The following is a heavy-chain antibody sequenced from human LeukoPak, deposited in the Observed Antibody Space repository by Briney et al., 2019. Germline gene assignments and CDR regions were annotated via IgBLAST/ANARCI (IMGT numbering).Heavy chain of an antibody. CDR3: ATTKEMVTIISDAFDI. CDR2: IIPIFGTA. D-gene: IGHD5-24*01. CDR1: GGTFSSYA. Sequence: EASVKVSCKASGGTFSSYAISWVRQAPGQGLEWMGGIIPIFGTANYAQKFQGRVTITADESTSTAYMELSSLRSEDTAVYYCATTKEMVTIISDAFDIWGQGTMVTVSS. V-gene: IGHV1-69*13. J-gene: IGHJ3*02.